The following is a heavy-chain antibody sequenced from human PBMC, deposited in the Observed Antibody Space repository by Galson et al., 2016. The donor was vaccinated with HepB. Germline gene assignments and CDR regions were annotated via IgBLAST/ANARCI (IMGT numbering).Heavy chain of an antibody. CDR2: ISYDGNVK. D-gene: IGHD2-8*01. CDR3: ATGYCTDGLCSNFDY. V-gene: IGHV3-30*04. Sequence: SLRLSCAASGFTFSSYAMHWVRQAPGKGLEWVAVISYDGNVKYYTDSVKGRFTISKDNSRNTPYLQMNSLRAEDSAVYYCATGYCTDGLCSNFDYWGQGTLVTVSS. CDR1: GFTFSSYA. J-gene: IGHJ4*02.